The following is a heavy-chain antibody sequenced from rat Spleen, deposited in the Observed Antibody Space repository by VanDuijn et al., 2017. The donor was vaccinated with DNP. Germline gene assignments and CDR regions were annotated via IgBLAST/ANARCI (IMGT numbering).Heavy chain of an antibody. CDR3: TTSSYYGYDYGFGY. V-gene: IGHV5-27*01. CDR2: ISTSGGST. D-gene: IGHD1-7*01. J-gene: IGHJ3*01. CDR1: GFTFNNFD. Sequence: EVQLVESGGGFVQPGRSLQLSCVVSGFTFNNFDMAWVRQAPTKGLEWVATISTSGGSTYYRDSVKGRFTISRDNAKSTLYLQMNSLRSEETATYYCTTSSYYGYDYGFGYWGQGTLVTVSS.